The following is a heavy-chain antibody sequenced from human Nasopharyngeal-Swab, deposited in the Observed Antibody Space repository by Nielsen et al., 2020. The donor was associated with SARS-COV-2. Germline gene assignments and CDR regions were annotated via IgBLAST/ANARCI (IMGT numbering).Heavy chain of an antibody. D-gene: IGHD2-2*01. CDR2: IWYDGSNK. V-gene: IGHV3-33*01. CDR3: ARDKLRYTIMPHAFEI. Sequence: GGSLRLSCAASGFSFSTYGMHWVRQSPVKGLEWLTNIWYDGSNKYYADSVKGRFTVSRDNSKNTLFLEMDSLRAEDTAVYYCARDKLRYTIMPHAFEIWGQGTVVAVS. CDR1: GFSFSTYG. J-gene: IGHJ3*02.